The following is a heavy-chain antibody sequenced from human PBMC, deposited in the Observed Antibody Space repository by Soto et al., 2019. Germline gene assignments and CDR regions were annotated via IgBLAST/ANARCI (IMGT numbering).Heavy chain of an antibody. D-gene: IGHD6-13*01. CDR1: GFTFSSYA. J-gene: IGHJ4*02. CDR2: ISYDGSNK. V-gene: IGHV3-30-3*01. Sequence: GGSLRLSCAASGFTFSSYAMHWVRQAPGKGLEWVAVISYDGSNKYYADSVKGRFTISRDNSKNTLYLQMNSLRAEDTAVYYCARARNGYFSFDYWGQGTLVTVSS. CDR3: ARARNGYFSFDY.